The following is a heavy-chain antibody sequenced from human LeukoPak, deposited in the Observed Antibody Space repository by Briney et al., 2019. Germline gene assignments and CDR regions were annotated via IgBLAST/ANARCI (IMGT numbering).Heavy chain of an antibody. V-gene: IGHV3-33*01. D-gene: IGHD1-26*01. CDR2: IWYDGSNK. CDR1: GFTFSSYG. Sequence: PGGSLRLYCAASGFTFSSYGMHWVRQAPGKGLEWVAVIWYDGSNKYYADSVKGRFTISRDDSKNTLYLQMNSLRAEDTAVYYCARGGELHRYYFDYWGQGTLVTVSS. J-gene: IGHJ4*02. CDR3: ARGGELHRYYFDY.